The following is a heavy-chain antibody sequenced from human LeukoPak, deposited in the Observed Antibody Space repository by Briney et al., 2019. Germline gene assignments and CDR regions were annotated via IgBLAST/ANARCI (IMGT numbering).Heavy chain of an antibody. D-gene: IGHD3-10*01. V-gene: IGHV3-53*01. CDR3: ARDRRSYYYGSGFSFGMDV. CDR1: GFTVSNNY. CDR2: IYSDGST. Sequence: GGSLRLSCAASGFTVSNNYMSWVRQAPGKGLEWVAIIYSDGSTIYADSVKGRFTLSRDNSENTLYLQMNSLRVEDTAVYYCARDRRSYYYGSGFSFGMDVWGQGTTVTVSS. J-gene: IGHJ6*02.